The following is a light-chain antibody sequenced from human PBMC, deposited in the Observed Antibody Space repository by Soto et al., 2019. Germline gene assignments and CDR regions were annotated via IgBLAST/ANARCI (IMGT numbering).Light chain of an antibody. CDR1: ISNIGAGYD. Sequence: QSVLTQPPSVSGAPGQRVTISCIGSISNIGAGYDVHWYQQFPGTAPKLLIYGNTNRPSGVPDRFSGSKSGTSASLAITGRQAEDEADYYCQSYDSSLINAVFGGGTQLTVL. CDR3: QSYDSSLINAV. J-gene: IGLJ3*02. CDR2: GNT. V-gene: IGLV1-40*01.